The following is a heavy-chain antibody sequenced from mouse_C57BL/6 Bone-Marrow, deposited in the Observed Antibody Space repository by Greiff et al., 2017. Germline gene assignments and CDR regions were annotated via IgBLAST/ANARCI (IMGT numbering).Heavy chain of an antibody. CDR3: ARKGGDPWYFDV. V-gene: IGHV1-63*01. J-gene: IGHJ1*03. CDR1: GYTFTNYW. D-gene: IGHD2-13*01. CDR2: IYPGGGYT. Sequence: VQLQQSGAELVRPGTSVKMSCKASGYTFTNYWIGWAKQRPGHGLEWIGDIYPGGGYTNYTEKFKGKATLTADKSSSTAYMQFSSLTSEDTAIYYCARKGGDPWYFDVWGTGTTVTVSS.